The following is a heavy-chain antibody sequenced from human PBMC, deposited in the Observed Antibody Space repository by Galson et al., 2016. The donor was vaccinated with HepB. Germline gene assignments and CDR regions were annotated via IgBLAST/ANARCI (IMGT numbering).Heavy chain of an antibody. CDR3: ATYYYDNYGYYPY. V-gene: IGHV4-61*01. CDR1: GGSVRNGFHY. D-gene: IGHD3-22*01. J-gene: IGHJ4*02. CDR2: VYYSGGT. Sequence: ETLSLTCTVSGGSVRNGFHYWSWIRQPPGKGLEWIGRVYYSGGTNYNPSLKSRVTISVDTSKNQFSLKLRSVTAADTAVYYCATYYYDNYGYYPYWGQGNLVTVSS.